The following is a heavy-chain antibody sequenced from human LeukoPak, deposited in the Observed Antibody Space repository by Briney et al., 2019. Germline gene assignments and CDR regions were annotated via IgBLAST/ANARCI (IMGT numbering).Heavy chain of an antibody. CDR1: GFTFSSYE. J-gene: IGHJ4*02. D-gene: IGHD5-18*01. CDR3: ARGGTAPDY. Sequence: GGSLRLFCAASGFTFSSYEVNWVRQAPGKGLEWVSYISSSGSTIYYADSVKGRFTISRDNAKNSLYLQMNSLRAEDTAVYYCARGGTAPDYWGQGTLVTVSS. CDR2: ISSSGSTI. V-gene: IGHV3-48*03.